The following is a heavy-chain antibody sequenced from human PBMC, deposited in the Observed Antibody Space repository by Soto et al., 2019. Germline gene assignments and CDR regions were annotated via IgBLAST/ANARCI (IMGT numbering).Heavy chain of an antibody. D-gene: IGHD3-3*01. Sequence: GGSLRLSCAASGFIFNTFTMSWVRQAPGKGLEWVSSISGSGVSTYYADSVKGRFTISRDNSKNTLYLQMNNLRAVDTAVYYCTRHSSYDFWSGYLYWGQGTRVTVSS. CDR3: TRHSSYDFWSGYLY. V-gene: IGHV3-23*01. CDR1: GFIFNTFT. J-gene: IGHJ4*02. CDR2: ISGSGVST.